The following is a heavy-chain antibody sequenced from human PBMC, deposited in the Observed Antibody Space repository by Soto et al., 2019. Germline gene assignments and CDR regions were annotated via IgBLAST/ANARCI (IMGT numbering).Heavy chain of an antibody. D-gene: IGHD2-15*01. CDR1: GGSISSGGYY. J-gene: IGHJ5*02. CDR3: ARVIIGYCSGGSCYWFDP. Sequence: QVQLQESGPGLVKPSQTLSLTCTVSGGSISSGGYYWSWIRQHPGKGLEWIGYIYYSGSTYYNPSLKSRVTISVSKSKNQFSLKLSSVTAAATAVYYCARVIIGYCSGGSCYWFDPWGQGTLVTVSS. V-gene: IGHV4-31*03. CDR2: IYYSGST.